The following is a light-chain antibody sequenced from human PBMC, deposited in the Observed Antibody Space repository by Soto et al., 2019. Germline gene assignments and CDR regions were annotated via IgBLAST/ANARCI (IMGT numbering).Light chain of an antibody. CDR2: ANR. V-gene: IGLV1-40*01. CDR3: GSWDSSLSAYV. CDR1: SSNIGAGYD. J-gene: IGLJ1*01. Sequence: QSVLTQPPSVSGAPGQRVTISCTGSSSNIGAGYDVHWYQQLPGTAPKLLIYANRNRPAGVPDRFSASKSGTSATLGITGFQTGDEADYYCGSWDSSLSAYVLGTGTKVTV.